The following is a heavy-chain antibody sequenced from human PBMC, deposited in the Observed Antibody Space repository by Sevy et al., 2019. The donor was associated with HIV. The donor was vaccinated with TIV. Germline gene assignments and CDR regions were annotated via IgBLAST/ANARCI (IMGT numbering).Heavy chain of an antibody. D-gene: IGHD2-8*01. CDR2: LSFGCGKI. V-gene: IGHV3-23*01. CDR1: GFDFSIYS. J-gene: IGHJ4*02. CDR3: AREGCTKPHDY. Sequence: GGSLRLSCAASGFDFSIYSMSWVRQAPGKGLEWVSTLSFGCGKINYANSVKGRFTISRDNSKGSVYLQMNNMGVEDTAVYYCAREGCTKPHDYWGQGTLVTVSS.